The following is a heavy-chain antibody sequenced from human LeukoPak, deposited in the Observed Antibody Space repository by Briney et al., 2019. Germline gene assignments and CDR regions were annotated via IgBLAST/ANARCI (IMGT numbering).Heavy chain of an antibody. CDR2: IKSKTDGGAT. J-gene: IGHJ4*02. D-gene: IGHD5-18*01. Sequence: RTGGSLRLSCAASGFTFSSAWMSWVRQAPGKELECVGRIKSKTDGGATDYAAPVKGRFTISRDDSKNTLYLQMNSLKTEDTAVYYYATDSRDTSFWGQGTLVTVSS. V-gene: IGHV3-15*01. CDR1: GFTFSSAW. CDR3: ATDSRDTSF.